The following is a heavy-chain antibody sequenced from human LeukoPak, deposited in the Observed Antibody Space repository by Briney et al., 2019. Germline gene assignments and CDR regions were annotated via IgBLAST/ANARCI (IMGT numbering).Heavy chain of an antibody. CDR2: ISGSGSET. CDR3: AKDLSIAVAGRSYYFDY. D-gene: IGHD6-19*01. V-gene: IGHV3-23*01. CDR1: GFTFSKYA. J-gene: IGHJ4*02. Sequence: GGSLRLSCAASGFTFSKYAMSWVRQAPGKGLEWVSAISGSGSETYYADSVKGRFTISRDNSKNTLYLQMNSLRAEDTAVYNCAKDLSIAVAGRSYYFDYWGQGTLVTVSS.